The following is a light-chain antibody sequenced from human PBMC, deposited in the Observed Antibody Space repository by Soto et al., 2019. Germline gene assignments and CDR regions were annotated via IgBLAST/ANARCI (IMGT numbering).Light chain of an antibody. Sequence: DIVMTQSPDSLAVSLGERATINCKSSQTVFFNSNNRNYVVWYQQKPGQPPKLLISWASIRESGVPDRFSGGGARTDFTLTISSLQAGDVSVYYCQQYFPSPPTFGGGTRVEI. CDR1: QTVFFNSNNRNY. J-gene: IGKJ4*01. V-gene: IGKV4-1*01. CDR3: QQYFPSPPT. CDR2: WAS.